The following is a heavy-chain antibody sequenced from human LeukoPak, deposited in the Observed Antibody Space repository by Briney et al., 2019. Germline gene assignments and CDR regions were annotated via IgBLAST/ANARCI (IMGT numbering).Heavy chain of an antibody. D-gene: IGHD2-21*01. CDR2: INHRGGT. CDR3: APFPDCEPIDN. J-gene: IGHJ4*02. V-gene: IGHV4-34*01. CDR1: GESFSGYY. Sequence: PSETLSLTCVFSGESFSGYYWSWIRQPPGKGLEWIGDINHRGGTSYNPSLKSRLSISIDTSKNQFSLILDSVTAADTAVYFCAPFPDCEPIDNWGQGTLVTVSS.